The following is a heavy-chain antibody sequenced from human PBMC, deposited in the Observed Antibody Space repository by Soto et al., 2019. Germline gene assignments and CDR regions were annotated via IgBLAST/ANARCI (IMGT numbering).Heavy chain of an antibody. D-gene: IGHD1-26*01. CDR2: ISSEGRAA. CDR1: GFAFGYYA. J-gene: IGHJ4*02. CDR3: VKDRWVDY. V-gene: IGHV3-64D*06. Sequence: GGYLRRSCSSSGFAFGYYAMRWFRHAPGKGLEYVSIISSEGRAAYDADSVKGRFAISRDNSKNTLYLQMSSLRTEDTAMYYCVKDRWVDYWGQGTLVTVSS.